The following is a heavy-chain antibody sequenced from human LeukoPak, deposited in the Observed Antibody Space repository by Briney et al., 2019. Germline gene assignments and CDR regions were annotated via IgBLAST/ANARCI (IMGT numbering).Heavy chain of an antibody. CDR2: IYPGDSDT. CDR3: AISSIAAAGSWFDP. Sequence: GESLEISCQASGYRITSDWIGWVRQMPGKGLEWMGIIYPGDSDTRYSPSFQGQVTISADKSISTAYLQWSSLKASDTAMYYCAISSIAAAGSWFDPWGQGTLVTVSS. D-gene: IGHD6-13*01. CDR1: GYRITSDW. V-gene: IGHV5-51*01. J-gene: IGHJ5*02.